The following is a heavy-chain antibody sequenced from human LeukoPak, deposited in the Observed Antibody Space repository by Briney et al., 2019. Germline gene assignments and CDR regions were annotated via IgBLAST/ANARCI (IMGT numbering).Heavy chain of an antibody. CDR2: ISPSGNTI. D-gene: IGHD1-26*01. CDR3: GRDEVGATKEFDS. Sequence: GGSLRLSCAASGFTFSSYEMNWVRQAPGKGVEWVSYISPSGNTIFYTDSVKGRFTISRDDAKNSLYLHMNSLRAEDTAVYYCGRDEVGATKEFDSWGQGTLVTVSS. CDR1: GFTFSSYE. J-gene: IGHJ4*02. V-gene: IGHV3-48*03.